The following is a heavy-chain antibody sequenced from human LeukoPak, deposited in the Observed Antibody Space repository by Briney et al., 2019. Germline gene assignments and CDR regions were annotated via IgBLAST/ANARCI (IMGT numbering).Heavy chain of an antibody. D-gene: IGHD1-1*01. V-gene: IGHV1-2*02. CDR2: INPNSGGT. CDR1: GYTFTSYY. CDR3: ARDSVQLERRFWGPNWFDP. Sequence: ASVKVSCKASGYTFTSYYMHWVRQAPGQGLEWMGWINPNSGGTNYAQKFQGRVTMTRDTSISTAYMELSRLRSDDTAVYYCARDSVQLERRFWGPNWFDPWGQGTLVTVSS. J-gene: IGHJ5*02.